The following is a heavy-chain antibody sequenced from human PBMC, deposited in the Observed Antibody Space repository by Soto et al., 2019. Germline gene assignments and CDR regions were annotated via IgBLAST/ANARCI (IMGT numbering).Heavy chain of an antibody. Sequence: EVQLLESGGGLVQPGGSLRLSCAASGFTFSSYAMNWVRQAPGKGLEWVSAISGGGDSTYYADSVKGRFTISRDNSRNTRDLQIDSLRGEDTAVYACGKVIVARVVAATQYRGQGTLVTVSS. CDR1: GFTFSSYA. D-gene: IGHD2-15*01. CDR3: GKVIVARVVAATQY. J-gene: IGHJ4*02. V-gene: IGHV3-23*01. CDR2: ISGGGDST.